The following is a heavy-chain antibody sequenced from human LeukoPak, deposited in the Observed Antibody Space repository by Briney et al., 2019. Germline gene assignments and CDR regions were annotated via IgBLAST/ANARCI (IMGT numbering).Heavy chain of an antibody. V-gene: IGHV3-30*04. Sequence: GGSLRLSCAVSGFTFSSYAMHWVRQAPGKGLEWVALISYDGSNKYYADSVKGRFTISRDNSKNTLSLQMNSLRTEDTAVYYCARFYANEWALPHWGQGTLVTVSS. CDR2: ISYDGSNK. CDR3: ARFYANEWALPH. D-gene: IGHD1-26*01. J-gene: IGHJ4*02. CDR1: GFTFSSYA.